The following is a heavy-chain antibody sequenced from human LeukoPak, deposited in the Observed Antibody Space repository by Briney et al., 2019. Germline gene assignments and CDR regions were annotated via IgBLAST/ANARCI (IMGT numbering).Heavy chain of an antibody. J-gene: IGHJ4*02. CDR2: IIPILGIA. Sequence: SVKVSCKASGGTFSSYTISWVRQAPGQGLEWMGRIIPILGIANYAQKFQGRVTITADKSTSTACMELSSLRSEDTAVYYCARETDFWSGHYYFDYWGQGTLVTVSS. CDR3: ARETDFWSGHYYFDY. D-gene: IGHD3-3*01. V-gene: IGHV1-69*04. CDR1: GGTFSSYT.